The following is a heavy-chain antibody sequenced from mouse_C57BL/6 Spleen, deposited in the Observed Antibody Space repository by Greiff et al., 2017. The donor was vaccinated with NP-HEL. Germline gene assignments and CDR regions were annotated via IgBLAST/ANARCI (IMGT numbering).Heavy chain of an antibody. CDR1: GFTFSDYY. V-gene: IGHV5-16*01. J-gene: IGHJ2*01. CDR2: INYDGSST. CDR3: ARDDYYGSRSRDY. D-gene: IGHD1-1*01. Sequence: DVHLVESEGGLVQPGSSMKLSCTASGFTFSDYYMAWVRQVPEKGLEWVANINYDGSSTYYLDSLKSRFIISRDNAKNILYLQMSSLKSEDTATYYCARDDYYGSRSRDYWGQGTTLTVSS.